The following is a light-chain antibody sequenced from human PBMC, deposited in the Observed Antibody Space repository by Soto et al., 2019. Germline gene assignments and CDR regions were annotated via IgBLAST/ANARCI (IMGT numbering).Light chain of an antibody. CDR3: RLYISSTPGYV. CDR1: SSDVGGYNY. CDR2: EVS. J-gene: IGLJ1*01. Sequence: QSALTQSASVSGSPGQSITISCTGTSSDVGGYNYVSWYQQHPGKAPTLMMYEVSNRPSGVSNRFSGSKSGNTASLTIAGLQDEDESDYYCRLYISSTPGYVFGTGTKLTVL. V-gene: IGLV2-14*01.